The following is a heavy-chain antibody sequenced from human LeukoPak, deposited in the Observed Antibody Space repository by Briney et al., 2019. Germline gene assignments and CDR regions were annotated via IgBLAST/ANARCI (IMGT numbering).Heavy chain of an antibody. D-gene: IGHD3-10*01. CDR2: ISWNSGSI. CDR3: AKVGSSGSYTYYFDY. CDR1: GFTVSSNY. Sequence: GGSLRLSCAASGFTVSSNYMSWVRQAPGKGLEWVSGISWNSGSIGYADSVKGRFTISRDNAKNSLYLQMNSLRAEDTALYYCAKVGSSGSYTYYFDYWGQGTLVTVSS. J-gene: IGHJ4*02. V-gene: IGHV3-9*01.